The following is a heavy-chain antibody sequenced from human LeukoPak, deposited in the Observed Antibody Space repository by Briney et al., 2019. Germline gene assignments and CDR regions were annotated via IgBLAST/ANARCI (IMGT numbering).Heavy chain of an antibody. CDR1: GGSISSYY. D-gene: IGHD6-19*01. J-gene: IGHJ4*02. CDR3: ARLSRGAVADY. V-gene: IGHV4-4*07. CDR2: IYTSGST. Sequence: SETLSLTCTVSGGSISSYYWSWIRQPAGKGLQWIGRIYTSGSTNYNPSLKSRVTLSVDTSKNQLSLKVSSVTAADTPVYYCARLSRGAVADYWGQGTLVTVSS.